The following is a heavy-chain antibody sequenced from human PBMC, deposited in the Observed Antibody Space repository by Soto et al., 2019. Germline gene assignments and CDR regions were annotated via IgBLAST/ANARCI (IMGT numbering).Heavy chain of an antibody. V-gene: IGHV4-30-4*01. D-gene: IGHD6-19*01. J-gene: IGHJ5*02. CDR1: GGSISSGDYY. CDR2: IYYSGST. CDR3: VRVPAVAGPSNWFDP. Sequence: QVQLQESGPGLVKPSQTLSLTGTVSGGSISSGDYYWSWIRQPPGKGLEWIGYIYYSGSTYYNPSLKSRVTISVDTSKNQFSLKLSSVTAADTAVYYCVRVPAVAGPSNWFDPWGQGTLVTVSS.